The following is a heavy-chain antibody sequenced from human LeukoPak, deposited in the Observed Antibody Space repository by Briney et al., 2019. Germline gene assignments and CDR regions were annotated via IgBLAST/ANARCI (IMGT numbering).Heavy chain of an antibody. CDR1: GFTFDDYG. CDR2: INWNGGST. J-gene: IGHJ4*02. D-gene: IGHD3-22*01. Sequence: GGSLRLSCAASGFTFDDYGMSWARQAPGKGLEWVSGINWNGGSTGYADSVKGRFTISRDNAKNSLYLQMNSLRAEDTALYHCVKGAHYYDSSGYLDYWGQGTLVTVSS. CDR3: VKGAHYYDSSGYLDY. V-gene: IGHV3-20*01.